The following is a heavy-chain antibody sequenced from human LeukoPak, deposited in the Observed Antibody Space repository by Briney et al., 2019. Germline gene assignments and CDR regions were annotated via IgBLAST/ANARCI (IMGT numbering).Heavy chain of an antibody. D-gene: IGHD2-15*01. V-gene: IGHV4-39*07. CDR3: ARTVVAYPMDV. CDR1: GGSISSSSYY. CDR2: IYYSGST. J-gene: IGHJ6*04. Sequence: SETLSLTCTVSGGSISSSSYYWGWIRQPPGKGLEWIGSIYYSGSTYYNPSLKSRVTVSVDTSKNQFSLKLSSVTAADTAVYYCARTVVAYPMDVWGKGTTVTVSS.